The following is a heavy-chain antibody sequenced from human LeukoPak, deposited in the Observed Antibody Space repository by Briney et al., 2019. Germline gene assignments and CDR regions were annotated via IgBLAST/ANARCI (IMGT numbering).Heavy chain of an antibody. J-gene: IGHJ4*02. CDR1: GYTFTSYG. Sequence: ASVKVSCKASGYTFTSYGTSWVRQAPGQGLEWMGWISAYNGNTNYAQKLQGRVTMTTDTSTSTAYMELRSLRSDDTAVYYCAREGCSGGSCYQFSDYWGQGTLVTVSS. V-gene: IGHV1-18*01. CDR3: AREGCSGGSCYQFSDY. CDR2: ISAYNGNT. D-gene: IGHD2-15*01.